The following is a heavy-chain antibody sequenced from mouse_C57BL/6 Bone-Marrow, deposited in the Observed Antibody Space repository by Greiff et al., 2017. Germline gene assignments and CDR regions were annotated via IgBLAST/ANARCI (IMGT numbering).Heavy chain of an antibody. CDR1: GYTFTSYW. V-gene: IGHV1-55*01. J-gene: IGHJ1*03. CDR2: IYPGSGST. CDR3: ARRYYGSSYVYWYFDV. D-gene: IGHD1-1*01. Sequence: VQLQQPGAELVKPGASVKMSCKASGYTFTSYWITWVKQRPGQGLEWIGDIYPGSGSTNYNEKFKSKATLTVDTSSSTADMQLSSLTSEDSAVYYCARRYYGSSYVYWYFDVWGTGTSVTVSS.